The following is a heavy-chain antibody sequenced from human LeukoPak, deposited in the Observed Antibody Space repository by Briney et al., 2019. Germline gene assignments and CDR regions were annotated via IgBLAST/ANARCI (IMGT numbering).Heavy chain of an antibody. D-gene: IGHD2-2*01. J-gene: IGHJ3*02. CDR1: GDSISSAY. Sequence: PSETLSLTCTVSGDSISSAYWGWIRQSAGKGLEYIGRLYVNGSPNSNPSLKSRVTMSLDTSKNQFSLKMTSVTAADSAIYFCARMPVPIHNAFDIWGQGTAVMVSS. CDR2: LYVNGSP. V-gene: IGHV4-4*07. CDR3: ARMPVPIHNAFDI.